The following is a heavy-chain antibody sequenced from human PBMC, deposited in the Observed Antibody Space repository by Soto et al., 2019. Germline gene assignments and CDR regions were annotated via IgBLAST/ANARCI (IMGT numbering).Heavy chain of an antibody. D-gene: IGHD1-26*01. V-gene: IGHV4-31*03. Sequence: SLTCSVSGGSLSSDSFIWRWVRQFPGKGLEWIGYINYSGTTYYNPSLRSRITMSVDTSKNQFSLNLSSVTAADTAVYYCARDHKWDGMDVWGPAPTVTVSS. CDR2: INYSGTT. CDR1: GGSLSSDSFI. CDR3: ARDHKWDGMDV. J-gene: IGHJ6*02.